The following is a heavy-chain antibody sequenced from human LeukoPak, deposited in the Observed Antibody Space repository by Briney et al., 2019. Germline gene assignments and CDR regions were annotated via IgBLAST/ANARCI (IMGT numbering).Heavy chain of an antibody. CDR2: INHSGST. CDR1: GGSFSGYY. D-gene: IGHD5-12*01. J-gene: IGHJ5*02. CDR3: ARDWGYSGYDYSNNWFDP. Sequence: SETLSLTCAVYGGSFSGYYWSWIRQPPGKGLEWIGEINHSGSTYYNPSLKSRVTISVDTSKNQFSLKLSSVTAADTAVYYCARDWGYSGYDYSNNWFDPWGQGTLVTVSS. V-gene: IGHV4-34*01.